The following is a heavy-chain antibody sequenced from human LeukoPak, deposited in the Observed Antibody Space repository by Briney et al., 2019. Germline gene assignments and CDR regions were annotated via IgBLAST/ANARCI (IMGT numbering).Heavy chain of an antibody. V-gene: IGHV4-34*01. CDR2: INHSGST. Sequence: RSSETLSLTCTVSGGSISSYYWSWIRQPPGKGLEWIGEINHSGSTNYNPSLKSRVTISVDTSKNQFSLKLSSVTAADTAVYYCARGEVQYSSSWYAWFYMDVWGKGTTVTVSS. CDR3: ARGEVQYSSSWYAWFYMDV. D-gene: IGHD6-13*01. J-gene: IGHJ6*03. CDR1: GGSISSYY.